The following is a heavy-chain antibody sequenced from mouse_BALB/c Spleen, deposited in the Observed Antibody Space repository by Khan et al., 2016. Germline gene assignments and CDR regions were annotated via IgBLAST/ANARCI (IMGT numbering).Heavy chain of an antibody. CDR1: GYTFTNYG. V-gene: IGHV9-3*02. D-gene: IGHD3-1*01. J-gene: IGHJ3*01. CDR2: IHTSTGEP. CDR3: ARTARATFAY. Sequence: QIQLVQSGPELKTPGETVKISCKASGYTFTNYGMNWVKQAPGKGLKWMGWIHTSTGEPTYAEEFKGRIAFSLETSASTAYLQLNNLTSEDTATYDCARTARATFAYWGQGTLVTVSA.